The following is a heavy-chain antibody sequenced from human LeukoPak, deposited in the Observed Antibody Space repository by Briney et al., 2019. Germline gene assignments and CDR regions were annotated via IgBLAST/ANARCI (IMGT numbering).Heavy chain of an antibody. J-gene: IGHJ4*02. V-gene: IGHV4-34*01. CDR3: ARSLYDFWSGYYEFPRYYFDY. CDR2: INHSGST. Sequence: SETLSLTCAVYGGSFSGYHWSWIRQPPGKGLEWIGEINHSGSTNYNPSLKSRVTISVDTSKNQFSLKLSSVTAADTAVYYCARSLYDFWSGYYEFPRYYFDYWGQGTLVTVSS. D-gene: IGHD3-3*01. CDR1: GGSFSGYH.